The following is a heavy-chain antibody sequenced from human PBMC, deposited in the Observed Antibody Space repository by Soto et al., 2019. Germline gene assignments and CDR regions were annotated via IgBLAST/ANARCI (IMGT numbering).Heavy chain of an antibody. CDR3: AHYFYGDDEGNWFDP. Sequence: QITLKESGPTLVKPTQTLTLTCTFSGFSLSTSGVGVGWIRQPPGKALEWLALIYWDDDKRYSPSLKSRLTITKDTSKTQVVLTMTNMDPVDTATYYCAHYFYGDDEGNWFDPWGQGTLVTVSS. CDR2: IYWDDDK. V-gene: IGHV2-5*02. D-gene: IGHD4-17*01. J-gene: IGHJ5*02. CDR1: GFSLSTSGVG.